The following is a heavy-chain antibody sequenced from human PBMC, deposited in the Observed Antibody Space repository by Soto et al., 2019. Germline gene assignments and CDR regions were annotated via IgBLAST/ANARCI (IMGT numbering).Heavy chain of an antibody. J-gene: IGHJ4*02. D-gene: IGHD3-22*01. V-gene: IGHV4-30-2*01. CDR1: GGSISSGGYS. CDR2: IYHSGNT. Sequence: QLQLQESGSGLVKPSQTLSLTCAASGGSISSGGYSWNWIRQPPGKGLEWIGYIYHSGNTYYNPSLKSRVTISVDRSKNQFSLIMSSVTAADTAVYYCARNVPGYWYFDYWGQGTLVTVSS. CDR3: ARNVPGYWYFDY.